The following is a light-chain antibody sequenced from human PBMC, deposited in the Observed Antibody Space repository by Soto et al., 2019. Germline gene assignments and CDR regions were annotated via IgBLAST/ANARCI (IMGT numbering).Light chain of an antibody. CDR1: QSVSSY. CDR3: QQRSNWPRT. Sequence: EIVLTQSPATLSLSPGESATLSCRASQSVSSYLAWYQQKPGQAPRLLIYDASNRATGIPARFSGSGSGTDFPLTISSLAPEDFAIYYCQQRSNWPRTFGQGTKVEIK. V-gene: IGKV3-11*01. J-gene: IGKJ1*01. CDR2: DAS.